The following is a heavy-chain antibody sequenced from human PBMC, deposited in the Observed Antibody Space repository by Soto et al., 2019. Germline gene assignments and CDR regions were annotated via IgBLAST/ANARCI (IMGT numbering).Heavy chain of an antibody. CDR2: IIPIFGTA. CDR1: GGTFSSYA. V-gene: IGHV1-69*13. CDR3: ATTGAYSNYAPYYFDY. D-gene: IGHD4-4*01. Sequence: GASVKVSCKASGGTFSSYAISWVRQAPGQGLEWMGGIIPIFGTANYAQKFQGRVTITADESTSTAYMELSSLRSEDTAVYYCATTGAYSNYAPYYFDYWGQGTLVTVSS. J-gene: IGHJ4*02.